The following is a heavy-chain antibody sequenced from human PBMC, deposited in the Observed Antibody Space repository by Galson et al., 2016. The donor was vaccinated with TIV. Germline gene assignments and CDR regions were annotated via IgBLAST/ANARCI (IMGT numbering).Heavy chain of an antibody. CDR2: VNPKSGDT. J-gene: IGHJ4*02. CDR1: GYSFTDYY. Sequence: SVKVSCKASGYSFTDYYIHWVRQAPGQGFEWMGWVNPKSGDTNYAQKFQGRVAMTRDTSINTAYMGLSRLRSDDTAVYYCARDGLDMTTAVALPDYWGQETLVTVSS. CDR3: ARDGLDMTTAVALPDY. D-gene: IGHD3/OR15-3a*01. V-gene: IGHV1-2*02.